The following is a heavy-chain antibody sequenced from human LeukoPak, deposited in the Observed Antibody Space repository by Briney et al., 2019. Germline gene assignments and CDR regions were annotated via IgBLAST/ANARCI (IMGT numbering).Heavy chain of an antibody. CDR1: GFTFSSHG. V-gene: IGHV3-33*01. D-gene: IGHD5-24*01. CDR2: IWYDGSHR. CDR3: VRDNAAADGALDY. Sequence: GGSLRLSCVAPGFTFSSHGMHWVRQAPGKGLEWVAVIWYDGSHRYYPDSVKGRFTISRDNSKTTLFLQVDSLRVDDTAVYYCVRDNAAADGALDYWGQGSLVTVSS. J-gene: IGHJ4*02.